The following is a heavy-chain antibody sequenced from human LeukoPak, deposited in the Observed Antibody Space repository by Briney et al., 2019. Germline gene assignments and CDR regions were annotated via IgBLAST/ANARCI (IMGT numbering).Heavy chain of an antibody. CDR1: GYTFTSYG. CDR2: ISAYNGNT. V-gene: IGHV1-18*01. Sequence: ASVKVSCKASGYTFTSYGISWVRQAPGQGLDWMGWISAYNGNTNYAQKLQGRVTMATDTSTNTAYMELRSLRSDDTAVYYCARRGLNWNYDYWGQGTLVTVSS. CDR3: ARRGLNWNYDY. J-gene: IGHJ4*02. D-gene: IGHD1-7*01.